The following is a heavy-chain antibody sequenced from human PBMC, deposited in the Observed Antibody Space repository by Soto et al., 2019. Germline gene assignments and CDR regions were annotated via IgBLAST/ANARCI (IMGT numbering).Heavy chain of an antibody. Sequence: PGGSLRLSCAASGFTFSSYGMHWVRRAPGKGLEWVAVISYDGSNKYYADSVKGRFTISRDNSKNTLYLQMNSLRAEDTAVYYCAKDSGIVVARYYFDYWGQGTLVTVSS. V-gene: IGHV3-30*18. CDR3: AKDSGIVVARYYFDY. D-gene: IGHD2-15*01. CDR1: GFTFSSYG. CDR2: ISYDGSNK. J-gene: IGHJ4*02.